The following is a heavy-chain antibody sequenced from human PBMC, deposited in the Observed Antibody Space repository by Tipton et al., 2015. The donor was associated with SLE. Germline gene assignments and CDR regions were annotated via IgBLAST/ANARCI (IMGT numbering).Heavy chain of an antibody. D-gene: IGHD3-10*01. CDR2: IYYSGST. Sequence: LRLSCTVSGGSISSSSYYWGWIRQPPGKGLEWIGCIYYSGSTYYNPSLKSRATISVDTSKNQFSLKLSSVTAADTAVYYCATGGREYYFDYWGQGTLVTVSS. CDR3: ATGGREYYFDY. CDR1: GGSISSSSYY. J-gene: IGHJ4*02. V-gene: IGHV4-39*07.